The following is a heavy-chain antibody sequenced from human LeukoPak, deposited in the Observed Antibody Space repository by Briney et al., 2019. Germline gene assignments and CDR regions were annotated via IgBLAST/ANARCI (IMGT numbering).Heavy chain of an antibody. J-gene: IGHJ5*02. CDR3: ARAPDYYGSGSYLWFDP. CDR1: GGSISSYY. CDR2: IYTSGST. Sequence: PSETLSLTCTVSGGSISSYYWSWIRQPAGKGLERIGRIYTSGSTNYNPSLKSRVTMSVDTSKNQFSLKLSSVTAADTAVYHCARAPDYYGSGSYLWFDPWGQGTPVTVSS. V-gene: IGHV4-4*07. D-gene: IGHD3-10*01.